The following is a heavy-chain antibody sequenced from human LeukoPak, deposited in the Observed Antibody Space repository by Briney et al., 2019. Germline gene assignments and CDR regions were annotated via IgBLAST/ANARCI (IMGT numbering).Heavy chain of an antibody. V-gene: IGHV1-18*01. D-gene: IGHD6-19*01. Sequence: ASVKVSCKASGYTFTSYGISWVRQAPGQGLEWMGWISAYNGNTNYAQKLQGRVTMTTDTSTSTAYLELRSLRSDDTAVYYCARDQYSSGWYGDPYYYYGMDVWGQGTTVTVSS. CDR1: GYTFTSYG. CDR2: ISAYNGNT. CDR3: ARDQYSSGWYGDPYYYYGMDV. J-gene: IGHJ6*02.